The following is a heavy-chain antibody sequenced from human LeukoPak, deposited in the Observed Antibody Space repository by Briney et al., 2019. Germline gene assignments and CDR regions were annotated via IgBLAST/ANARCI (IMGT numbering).Heavy chain of an antibody. CDR3: ARAVGSFDWLPLFDY. CDR2: IYHSGIT. V-gene: IGHV4-38-2*02. D-gene: IGHD3-9*01. CDR1: GYSIRSGFY. Sequence: SETLSLTCTVSGYSIRSGFYWGWIRQSPGKWLEWIGNIYHSGITYYTPSLKSRVTISVDTSKNQFYLKLSSVTAADTAVYYCARAVGSFDWLPLFDYWGQGTLVTVSS. J-gene: IGHJ4*02.